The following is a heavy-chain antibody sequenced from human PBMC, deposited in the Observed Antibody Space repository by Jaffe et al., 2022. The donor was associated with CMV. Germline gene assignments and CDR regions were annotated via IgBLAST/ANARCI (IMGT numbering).Heavy chain of an antibody. D-gene: IGHD6-6*01. Sequence: EVQLLESGGGLVQPGGSLRLSCAASGFTFSSYAMSWVRQAPGKGLEWVSAISGSGGSTYYADSVKGRFTISRDNSKNTLYLQMNSLRAEDTAVYYCAKGRTPYSSSSEGNYYYYGMDVWGQGTTVTVSS. CDR1: GFTFSSYA. CDR2: ISGSGGST. J-gene: IGHJ6*02. V-gene: IGHV3-23*01. CDR3: AKGRTPYSSSSEGNYYYYGMDV.